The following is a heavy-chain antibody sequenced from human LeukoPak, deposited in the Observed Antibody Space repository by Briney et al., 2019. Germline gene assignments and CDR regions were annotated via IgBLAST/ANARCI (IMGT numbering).Heavy chain of an antibody. CDR2: ISGGKGIIT. J-gene: IGHJ4*02. D-gene: IGHD5-12*01. V-gene: IGHV3-11*04. CDR1: QFSIDDFY. CDR3: AIGGYSGYDYFVWFDY. Sequence: PGGSLRLSCVASQFSIDDFYMTWIRQAPGKGLEWVAYISGGKGIITDQADSVKGRFTISRDNSKKSLYLQMNSLRAEDTAVYYCAIGGYSGYDYFVWFDYWGQGTLVTVAS.